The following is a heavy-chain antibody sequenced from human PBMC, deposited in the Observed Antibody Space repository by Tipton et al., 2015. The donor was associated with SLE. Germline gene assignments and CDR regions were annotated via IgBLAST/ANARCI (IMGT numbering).Heavy chain of an antibody. CDR1: GGSISSGSYY. V-gene: IGHV4-61*09. CDR2: IYTSGST. Sequence: TLSLTCTVSGGSISSGSYYWSWIRQPAGKGLEWIGYIYTSGSTNYNPSLKSRVTISVDTSKNQFSLKLSSVTAADTALYYCARGKGWFDPWGQGTLVTVSS. CDR3: ARGKGWFDP. J-gene: IGHJ5*02.